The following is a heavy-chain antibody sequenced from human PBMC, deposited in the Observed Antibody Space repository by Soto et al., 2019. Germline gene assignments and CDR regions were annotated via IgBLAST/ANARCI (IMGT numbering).Heavy chain of an antibody. CDR3: ARDSPIGSTFSGYDAIDY. Sequence: QVQLEQSGAEVKKPGSSVRVSCKASGGPFSNDIITWVRQAPGQGLEWMGRIIPLLSTSTYAQKFQGRLTIPADSSPGTAYMDLKNLTSADTAVYYCARDSPIGSTFSGYDAIDYWGQGTRITVSS. D-gene: IGHD5-12*01. CDR1: GGPFSNDI. CDR2: IIPLLSTS. V-gene: IGHV1-69*08. J-gene: IGHJ4*02.